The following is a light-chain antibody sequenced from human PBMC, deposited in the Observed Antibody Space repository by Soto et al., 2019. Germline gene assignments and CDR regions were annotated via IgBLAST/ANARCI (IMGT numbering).Light chain of an antibody. J-gene: IGKJ4*01. CDR2: DAS. Sequence: EIVLTQSPGTLSLSPGERATLSCRASQSVSSSYLAWYQQKPGQAPRLLIYDASTRATGIPGRFSGSGSGTEFSLTISSLQSEDSAVYYCQQRSNWPLTFGGGTKVDIK. CDR3: QQRSNWPLT. CDR1: QSVSSSY. V-gene: IGKV3D-20*02.